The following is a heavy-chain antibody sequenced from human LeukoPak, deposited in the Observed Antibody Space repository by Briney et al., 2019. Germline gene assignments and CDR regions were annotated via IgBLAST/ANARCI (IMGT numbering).Heavy chain of an antibody. J-gene: IGHJ6*03. CDR2: IYTSGST. Sequence: PSETLSLTCTVSGGSISSGSYYWSWVRQPAGKGLEWIGRIYTSGSTNYNPSLKSRVTISVDTSKNQFSLKLSSVTAADTAVYYCARESGDYGDYVNYYYMDVWGKGTTVTVSS. V-gene: IGHV4-61*02. CDR3: ARESGDYGDYVNYYYMDV. D-gene: IGHD4-17*01. CDR1: GGSISSGSYY.